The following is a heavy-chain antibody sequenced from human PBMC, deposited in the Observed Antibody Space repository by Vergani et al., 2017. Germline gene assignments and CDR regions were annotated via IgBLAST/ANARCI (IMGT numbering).Heavy chain of an antibody. D-gene: IGHD2-15*01. Sequence: QVQLQESGPGLVKPSQTLSLTCTVSGGSISSGDYYWSWIRQPPGKGLEWIGYIYYSGSTYYNPSLKSRVTISVDTSKNQFTLKLSSVTAADTAVYYCATAAEYCSGGSCYSDHCDYWGQGTLVTVSS. CDR2: IYYSGST. CDR1: GGSISSGDYY. CDR3: ATAAEYCSGGSCYSDHCDY. V-gene: IGHV4-30-4*01. J-gene: IGHJ4*02.